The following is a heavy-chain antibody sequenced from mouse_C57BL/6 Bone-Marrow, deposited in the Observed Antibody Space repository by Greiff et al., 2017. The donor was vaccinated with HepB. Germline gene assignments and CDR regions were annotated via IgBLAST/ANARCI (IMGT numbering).Heavy chain of an antibody. D-gene: IGHD1-1*01. Sequence: QVQLQQSGAELVRPGASVTLSCKASGYTFTDYEMHWVKQTPVHGLEWIGAIDPETGGTAYNQKFKGKAILTADKSSSTAYMELRSLTSEDSAVYYCAREGIYYYGSTVYYYAMDYWGQGTSVTVSS. CDR1: GYTFTDYE. CDR2: IDPETGGT. V-gene: IGHV1-15*01. CDR3: AREGIYYYGSTVYYYAMDY. J-gene: IGHJ4*01.